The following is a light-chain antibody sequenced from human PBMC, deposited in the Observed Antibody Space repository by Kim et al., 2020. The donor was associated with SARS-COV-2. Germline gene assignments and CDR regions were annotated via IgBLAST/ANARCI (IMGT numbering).Light chain of an antibody. CDR3: AAWDDSLNVV. CDR1: GSNIARNT. Sequence: PRQRVTLPCSERGSNIARNTVTWYQQLPGPAPRLLIYSNDQRTSGVPDRFSGSKSGTSASLAISGLQSEDEADYYCAAWDDSLNVVFGGGTQLTVL. J-gene: IGLJ2*01. CDR2: SND. V-gene: IGLV1-44*01.